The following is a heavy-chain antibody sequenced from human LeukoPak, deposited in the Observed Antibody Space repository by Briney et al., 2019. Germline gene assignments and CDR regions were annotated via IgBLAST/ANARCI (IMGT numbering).Heavy chain of an antibody. D-gene: IGHD3-3*01. Sequence: GGSLRLSCAASGFTFSSYGMHWVRQAPGKGLEWVAVISYDGSNKYYADSVKGRFTISRDNSKNTLYLQMNSLRAEDTAVYYCAKDPASGYDSWSGYSYGMDVWGQGTTVTVSS. CDR2: ISYDGSNK. J-gene: IGHJ6*02. V-gene: IGHV3-30*18. CDR3: AKDPASGYDSWSGYSYGMDV. CDR1: GFTFSSYG.